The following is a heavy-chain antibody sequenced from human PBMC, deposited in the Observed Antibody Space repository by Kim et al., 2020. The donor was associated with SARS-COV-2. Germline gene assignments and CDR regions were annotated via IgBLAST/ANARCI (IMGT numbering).Heavy chain of an antibody. J-gene: IGHJ5*02. Sequence: SLKSRVTISVDTSKNQFSLKLSSVTAADTAVYYCARHGRAVRGVNCWFDPWGQGTLVTVSS. D-gene: IGHD3-10*01. CDR3: ARHGRAVRGVNCWFDP. V-gene: IGHV4-39*01.